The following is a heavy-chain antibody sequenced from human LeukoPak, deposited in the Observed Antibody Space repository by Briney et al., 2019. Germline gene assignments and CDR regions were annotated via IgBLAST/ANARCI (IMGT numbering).Heavy chain of an antibody. V-gene: IGHV3-30*04. CDR3: ATVQREYYYDSSGIMGN. J-gene: IGHJ4*02. D-gene: IGHD3-22*01. CDR1: GFTFSNYA. CDR2: ISYDGSKK. Sequence: GGSLSLSCAASGFTFSNYAMHWVRQAPGKGLEWVAVISYDGSKKYYADSVKGRFTISRDNSKNTLYLQMDSLRAEDTAVYYCATVQREYYYDSSGIMGNWGQGTLVTVSS.